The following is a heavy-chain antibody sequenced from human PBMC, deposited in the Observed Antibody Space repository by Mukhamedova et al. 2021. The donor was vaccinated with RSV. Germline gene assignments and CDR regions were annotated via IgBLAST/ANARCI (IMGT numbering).Heavy chain of an antibody. V-gene: IGHV5-51*01. J-gene: IGHJ4*02. CDR2: IYPGDSDT. D-gene: IGHD5-18*01. Sequence: MGIIYPGDSDTRYSPSFQGQVTISADQSISTAYLQWSSLKASDTAMYYCARPVETAIDYWGQGTLVTVSS. CDR3: ARPVETAIDY.